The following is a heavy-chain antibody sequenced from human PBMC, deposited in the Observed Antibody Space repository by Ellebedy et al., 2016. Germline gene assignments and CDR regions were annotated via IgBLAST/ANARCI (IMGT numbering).Heavy chain of an antibody. CDR3: ARDRYDSSGYYYFDS. Sequence: SETLSLTCAVHGGSFSGYYWSWIRQPPGKGLEWIGEISHSGSTNYNPSLKSRVTISVDTSKNQFSLKLTSVTAADTAFYYCARDRYDSSGYYYFDSWGQGTLVTVSS. CDR1: GGSFSGYY. D-gene: IGHD3-22*01. J-gene: IGHJ4*02. CDR2: ISHSGST. V-gene: IGHV4-34*01.